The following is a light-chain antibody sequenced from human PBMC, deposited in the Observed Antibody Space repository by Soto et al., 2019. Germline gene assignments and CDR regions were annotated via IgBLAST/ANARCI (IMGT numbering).Light chain of an antibody. V-gene: IGKV3-20*01. J-gene: IGKJ5*01. CDR2: GAS. Sequence: EIVLTQSPGTLSLSPGERATLSCRASQSVSSSYLAWYQQKPGQAPRLLIYGASSRATGIPDRFSGSGSGTDFTLTVSSLQSEDIAVYFCQQYNNWPPNFGQGTRLEIK. CDR3: QQYNNWPPN. CDR1: QSVSSSY.